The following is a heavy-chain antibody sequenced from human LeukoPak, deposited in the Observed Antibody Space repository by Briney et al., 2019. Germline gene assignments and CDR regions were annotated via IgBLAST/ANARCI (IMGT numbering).Heavy chain of an antibody. CDR1: GASISSYY. V-gene: IGHV4-59*01. Sequence: RPSETLSPTCTVSGASISSYYWSWIRQPPGKGLEWIGYIYYSGSTNYNPSLKSRVTISVDTSKNQFSLRLSSVTAADTAVYYCARHRYYYDSSGYYYQPWGQGTLVTVSS. D-gene: IGHD3-22*01. CDR2: IYYSGST. CDR3: ARHRYYYDSSGYYYQP. J-gene: IGHJ5*02.